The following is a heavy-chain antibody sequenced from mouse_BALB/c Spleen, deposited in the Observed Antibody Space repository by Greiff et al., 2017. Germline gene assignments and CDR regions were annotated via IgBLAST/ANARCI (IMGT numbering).Heavy chain of an antibody. V-gene: IGHV5-17*02. CDR1: GFTFSSYA. Sequence: EVKLVESGGGLVKPGRSLKLSCAASGFTFSSYAMPWVRQTPETRLEWVAYISSGSSTIYYADTVKGRFTISRDNPKNTLFLQMTSLRSEDTAMYYCARGRATVVPYYFDYWGQGTTLTVSS. CDR2: ISSGSSTI. J-gene: IGHJ2*01. CDR3: ARGRATVVPYYFDY. D-gene: IGHD1-1*01.